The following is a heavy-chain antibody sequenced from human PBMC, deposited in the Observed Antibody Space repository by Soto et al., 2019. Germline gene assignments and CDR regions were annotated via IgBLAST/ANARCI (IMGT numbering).Heavy chain of an antibody. CDR2: INPNSGGT. CDR3: ARRLYSRLRGAYGMDV. D-gene: IGHD5-12*01. V-gene: IGHV1-2*02. CDR1: GYTFTGYY. Sequence: VSCKASGYTFTGYYMHWVRQAPGQGLEWMGWINPNSGGTNYAQKFQGRVTMTRDTSISTAYMELSRLRSDDTAVYYCARRLYSRLRGAYGMDVWGQGTTVTVSS. J-gene: IGHJ6*02.